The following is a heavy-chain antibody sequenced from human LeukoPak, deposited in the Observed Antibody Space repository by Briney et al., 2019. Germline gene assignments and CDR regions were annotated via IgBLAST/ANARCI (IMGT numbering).Heavy chain of an antibody. CDR3: ARLPTGFFGMDV. V-gene: IGHV3-33*08. D-gene: IGHD1-14*01. Sequence: PGGSLRLSCAASGFTFSSYAMSWVRQAPGKGLEWLAVIYYDGSNRYYADSVKGRFTISRDNSKNTLYLQMNSLRAEDTSVYYCARLPTGFFGMDVWGQGATVTVSS. J-gene: IGHJ6*02. CDR2: IYYDGSNR. CDR1: GFTFSSYA.